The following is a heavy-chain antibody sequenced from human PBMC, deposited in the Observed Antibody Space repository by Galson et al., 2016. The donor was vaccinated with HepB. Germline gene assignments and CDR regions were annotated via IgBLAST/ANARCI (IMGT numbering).Heavy chain of an antibody. D-gene: IGHD3-22*01. CDR3: ARRPIAYYDSSGYYRPDSYYFDY. V-gene: IGHV3-21*01. Sequence: SLRLSCAASGFTFSSYWMTWVRQAPGKGLGWVSSISSSSSYIYYADSVKGRFTISRDNAKNSLYLQMNSLRAEDTAVYYCARRPIAYYDSSGYYRPDSYYFDYWGQGTLVTVSS. J-gene: IGHJ4*02. CDR2: ISSSSSYI. CDR1: GFTFSSYW.